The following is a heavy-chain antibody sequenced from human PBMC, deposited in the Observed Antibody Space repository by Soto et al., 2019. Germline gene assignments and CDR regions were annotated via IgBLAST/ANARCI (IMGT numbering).Heavy chain of an antibody. Sequence: QVQLVQSGAEVKKPGASVKVSCKASGYTFTSYAIHWVRQAPGQRLEWMGWINAGNGNTKYSQKFQDRVTITRDTVSSRDDMEPSSLITVDTALYYFARYLGGSTDYWGQGTLVTVSS. CDR1: GYTFTSYA. CDR2: INAGNGNT. V-gene: IGHV1-3*01. CDR3: ARYLGGSTDY. J-gene: IGHJ4*02. D-gene: IGHD5-12*01.